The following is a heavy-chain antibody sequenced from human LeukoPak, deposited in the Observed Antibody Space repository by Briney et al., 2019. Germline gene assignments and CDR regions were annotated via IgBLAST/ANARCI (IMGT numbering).Heavy chain of an antibody. CDR2: IWYDGSNK. V-gene: IGHV3-33*01. J-gene: IGHJ3*02. CDR1: GFTFSSYG. Sequence: GGSLRLSCAASGFTFSSYGMHWVRQAPGKGLEWVAVIWYDGSNKYYADSVKGRFTISRDNSKNTLYLQMNSLRAEDTAVYYCAREMITFGGVIANHDAFDIWGQGTSVTVSS. D-gene: IGHD3-16*02. CDR3: AREMITFGGVIANHDAFDI.